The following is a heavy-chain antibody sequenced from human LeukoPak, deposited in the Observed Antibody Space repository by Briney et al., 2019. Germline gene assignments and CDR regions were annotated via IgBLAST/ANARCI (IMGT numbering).Heavy chain of an antibody. J-gene: IGHJ4*02. CDR2: IGDGGSGG. CDR1: GFNFNYFA. Sequence: GGSLRLSCSASGFNFNYFAMSWIRQAPGKRLEWVSTIGDGGSGGPYADSVRGRFTISRDNSKNMVYLQMYSLRVDDSAVYYCSRIKYGGNSGYHFDYWGQGTLVTVSS. D-gene: IGHD4-23*01. CDR3: SRIKYGGNSGYHFDY. V-gene: IGHV3-23*01.